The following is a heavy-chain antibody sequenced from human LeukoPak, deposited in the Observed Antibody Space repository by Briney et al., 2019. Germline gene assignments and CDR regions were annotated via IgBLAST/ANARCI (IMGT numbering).Heavy chain of an antibody. V-gene: IGHV3-33*01. D-gene: IGHD4/OR15-4a*01. CDR1: GFTFSSYG. J-gene: IGHJ4*02. Sequence: GRSLRLSCAASGFTFSSYGMHWVRQAPGKGLEWVALIWNDGSSQYYGDSVKGRFTISRDNSNNTLYLHVNSLRADDTAVYYCARDANYYFDYWGQGTLVTVSS. CDR2: IWNDGSSQ. CDR3: ARDANYYFDY.